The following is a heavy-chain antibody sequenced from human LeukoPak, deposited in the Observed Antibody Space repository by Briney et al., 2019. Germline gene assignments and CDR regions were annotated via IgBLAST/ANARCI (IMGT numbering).Heavy chain of an antibody. J-gene: IGHJ4*02. Sequence: ASVKVSCKASGYTFSNYIITWVRQAPGQGLQWMGWINVDNGNTNSVQKFQGRVTMTTDTSTNTAYMELRSLRSDDTAMYYCARVDCRNYFDSNDCHYSFDHWGQGTLVTVSS. CDR2: INVDNGNT. D-gene: IGHD3-22*01. CDR3: ARVDCRNYFDSNDCHYSFDH. V-gene: IGHV1-18*01. CDR1: GYTFSNYI.